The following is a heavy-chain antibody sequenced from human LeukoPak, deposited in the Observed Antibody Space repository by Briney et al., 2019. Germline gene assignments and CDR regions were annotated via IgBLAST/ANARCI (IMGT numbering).Heavy chain of an antibody. Sequence: GGSLRLSCAASGFTSSSYAMHWVRQAPGKGLEWVAFISYDGSNKYYADSVKGRFTISRDTSKNTLYLQMNSLRPEDTAVYYCARDDYGDYCLDYWGQGTLVTVSS. J-gene: IGHJ4*02. CDR1: GFTSSSYA. CDR2: ISYDGSNK. CDR3: ARDDYGDYCLDY. V-gene: IGHV3-30-3*01. D-gene: IGHD4-17*01.